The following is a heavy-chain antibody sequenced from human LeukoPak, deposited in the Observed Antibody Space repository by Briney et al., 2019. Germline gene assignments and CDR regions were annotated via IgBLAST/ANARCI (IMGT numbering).Heavy chain of an antibody. J-gene: IGHJ4*02. CDR2: ISGSGGST. CDR1: GFTFSSYA. Sequence: GGSLRLSCAASGFTFSSYAMSWVRQALGKGLEWVSAISGSGGSTYYAASVKGRFTISRDNSKNTLYLQMNSPRAEDTAVYYCAKARAYSYASDYWGQGTLVTVSS. CDR3: AKARAYSYASDY. V-gene: IGHV3-23*01. D-gene: IGHD5-18*01.